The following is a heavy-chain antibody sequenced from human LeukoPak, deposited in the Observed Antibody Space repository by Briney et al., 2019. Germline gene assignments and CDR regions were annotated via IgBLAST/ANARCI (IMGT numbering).Heavy chain of an antibody. J-gene: IGHJ4*02. D-gene: IGHD3-22*01. V-gene: IGHV3-30-3*01. Sequence: PGRSLILSCAASGFTFSYYTMHWVRQAPGKGLEWVAVISYDGSNKYYADSEKGRFTISRDNSKNTLYLQMNSLRAEDTAVYYCARVLNYYDSSGYYFSYWGQGTLVTVSS. CDR2: ISYDGSNK. CDR1: GFTFSYYT. CDR3: ARVLNYYDSSGYYFSY.